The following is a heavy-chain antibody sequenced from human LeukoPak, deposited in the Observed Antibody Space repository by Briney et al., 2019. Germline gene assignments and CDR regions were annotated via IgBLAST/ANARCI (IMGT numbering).Heavy chain of an antibody. J-gene: IGHJ4*02. CDR1: GFNFSNYD. CDR3: AKDGHQMVRGATPPFFDY. D-gene: IGHD3-10*01. Sequence: PGGSLRLSCAASGFNFSNYDLHWVRQAPGKGLEWVAFIRYDGTNTLYTDSVKGRFTISRDNSKNTLYLQMKSLRPEETAVYYCAKDGHQMVRGATPPFFDYWGQGTLVTVSS. V-gene: IGHV3-30*02. CDR2: IRYDGTNT.